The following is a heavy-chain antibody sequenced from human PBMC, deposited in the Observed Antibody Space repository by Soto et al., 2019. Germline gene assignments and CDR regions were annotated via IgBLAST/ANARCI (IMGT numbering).Heavy chain of an antibody. Sequence: GWSLRLSCASSVFTFISFGMHWVRQAPGKGLEWVAVISSGGGLKYDADSVKGRFTISRDNSKNTLYLQMNSLRAEDTAIYYCAKETHSNGYGSYFDYWGQGVLVTVSS. V-gene: IGHV3-30*18. CDR1: VFTFISFG. D-gene: IGHD3-22*01. CDR3: AKETHSNGYGSYFDY. CDR2: ISSGGGLK. J-gene: IGHJ4*02.